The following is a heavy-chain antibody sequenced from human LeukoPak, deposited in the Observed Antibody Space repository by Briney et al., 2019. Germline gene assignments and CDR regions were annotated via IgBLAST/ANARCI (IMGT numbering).Heavy chain of an antibody. CDR3: AGHTTIYGDYVY. J-gene: IGHJ4*02. Sequence: SETLSLTCTVSGGSISSNSYYWGWIRQPPGKGLEWIGSIYYSGSTYYNPSLKSRVTISADTSKNQFSLKLRSVTAADTAAYYCAGHTTIYGDYVYWGQGTLVTVSS. CDR2: IYYSGST. D-gene: IGHD4-17*01. V-gene: IGHV4-39*01. CDR1: GGSISSNSYY.